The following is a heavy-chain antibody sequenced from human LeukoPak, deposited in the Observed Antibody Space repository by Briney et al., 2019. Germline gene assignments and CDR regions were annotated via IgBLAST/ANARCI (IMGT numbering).Heavy chain of an antibody. J-gene: IGHJ5*02. Sequence: SETLSLTCAVYGGSFSGYYWSWIRQHPGKGLEWIGYIYYSGSTYYNPSLKSRVTISVDTSKNQFSLKLSSVTAADTAVYYCARKDGDLWGQGTLVTVSS. V-gene: IGHV4-31*11. CDR1: GGSFSGYY. CDR3: ARKDGDL. CDR2: IYYSGST.